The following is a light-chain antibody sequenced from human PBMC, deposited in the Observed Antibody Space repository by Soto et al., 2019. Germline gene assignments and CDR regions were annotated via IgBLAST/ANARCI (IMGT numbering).Light chain of an antibody. CDR1: QSISNW. J-gene: IGKJ1*01. CDR2: HAS. CDR3: QQYNSYS. Sequence: DIPMNQSPWGLCASVGYRFTITCLSSQSISNWLAWYQQKPGTAPKVLIYHASNLQSGVPSRFSGSGSGTEFTLTIRSLKPDDFATSYCQQYNSYSFGQGTKVDIK. V-gene: IGKV1-5*01.